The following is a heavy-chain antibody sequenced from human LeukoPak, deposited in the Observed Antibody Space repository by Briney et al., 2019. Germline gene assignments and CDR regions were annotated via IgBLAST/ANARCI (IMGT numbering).Heavy chain of an antibody. CDR2: ISSSGFTI. Sequence: GGSLRLSCAASGFTFSDYHMNWIRRAPGKGLEWVSYISSSGFTIYFADSVQGRFTISRDNAKNSLYLQMNSLRAEDTAVYYCARGDRAMKHDAFDIWGQGTMVTVSS. J-gene: IGHJ3*02. CDR1: GFTFSDYH. CDR3: ARGDRAMKHDAFDI. V-gene: IGHV3-11*01. D-gene: IGHD5-18*01.